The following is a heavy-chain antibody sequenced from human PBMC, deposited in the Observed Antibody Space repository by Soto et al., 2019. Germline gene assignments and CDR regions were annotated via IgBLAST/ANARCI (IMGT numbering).Heavy chain of an antibody. D-gene: IGHD3-3*01. V-gene: IGHV3-30-3*01. Sequence: PGGSLRLSCAASGFTFSSYAMHWVRQAPGKGLEWVAVISYDGSNKYYADSVKGRFTISRDNSKNTLYLQMNSLRAEDTAVYYCARADYDFWSGYPWDGSNYYYYGMDVWGQGTTVTVSS. CDR1: GFTFSSYA. J-gene: IGHJ6*02. CDR3: ARADYDFWSGYPWDGSNYYYYGMDV. CDR2: ISYDGSNK.